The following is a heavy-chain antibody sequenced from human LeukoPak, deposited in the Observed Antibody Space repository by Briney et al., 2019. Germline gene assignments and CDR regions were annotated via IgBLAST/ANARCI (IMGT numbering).Heavy chain of an antibody. Sequence: GGSLRLSCAASGFTFSSYGMHWVRQAPGKGLEWVAFIRYDGSNKYYADSVKGRFTISRDNSKNTLYLQMNSLRAEDTAVYYCAKDRTTTVVPEYFQHWDQGTLVTVSS. D-gene: IGHD4-23*01. J-gene: IGHJ1*01. V-gene: IGHV3-30*02. CDR1: GFTFSSYG. CDR2: IRYDGSNK. CDR3: AKDRTTTVVPEYFQH.